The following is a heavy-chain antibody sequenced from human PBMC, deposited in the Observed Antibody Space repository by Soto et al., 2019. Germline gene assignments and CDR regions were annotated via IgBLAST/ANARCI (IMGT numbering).Heavy chain of an antibody. CDR1: GYTFTSYD. D-gene: IGHD3-22*01. CDR3: ARGYYDSTGYYPIDY. Sequence: QVQLVQSGAEVKKPGASVKVSCKASGYTFTSYDIHWVRQATGQGLEWMGWVNPDSGNTGSAQRFQARVTMTCSTSIATAYMEMSSLRSEDTAVYYCARGYYDSTGYYPIDYWGQGTLVTVSS. CDR2: VNPDSGNT. V-gene: IGHV1-8*01. J-gene: IGHJ4*02.